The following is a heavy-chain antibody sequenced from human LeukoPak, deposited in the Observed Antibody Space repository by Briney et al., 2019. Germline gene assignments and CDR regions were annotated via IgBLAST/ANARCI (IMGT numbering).Heavy chain of an antibody. CDR1: GYTFTGYY. D-gene: IGHD6-19*01. J-gene: IGHJ4*02. CDR3: ARHEESQIAVAGRGDY. V-gene: IGHV1-2*02. CDR2: INPNSGGT. Sequence: ASVKVSCKASGYTFTGYYMHWVRQAPGQGLEWMGWINPNSGGTNYARKFQGRVTMTRDTSISTAYMELSRLRSDDTAVYYCARHEESQIAVAGRGDYWGQGTLVTVSS.